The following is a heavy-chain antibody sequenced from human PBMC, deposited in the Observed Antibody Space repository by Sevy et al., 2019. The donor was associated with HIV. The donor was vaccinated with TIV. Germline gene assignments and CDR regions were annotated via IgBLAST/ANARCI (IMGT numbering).Heavy chain of an antibody. J-gene: IGHJ4*02. V-gene: IGHV1-8*01. CDR2: INPNTGKT. CDR1: GYTFTSYE. Sequence: ASVKVSYETSGYTFTSYEINWVRLVSGQGLEYMGWINPNTGKTGYVQKFLGRFTMTVDTSKTTAYMELSNLKPDDTAMYYCSRRAFNDYWGQGTLVTVSS. CDR3: SRRAFNDY.